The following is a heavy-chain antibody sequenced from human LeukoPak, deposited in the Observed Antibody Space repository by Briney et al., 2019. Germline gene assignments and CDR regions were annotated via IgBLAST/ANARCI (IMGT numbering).Heavy chain of an antibody. J-gene: IGHJ6*03. V-gene: IGHV1-69*05. CDR3: ASRSDWGSLYYYYMDV. D-gene: IGHD7-27*01. CDR2: IIPIFGTA. CDR1: GGTFSSYA. Sequence: SVKVSCKASGGTFSSYAISWVRQAPGQGLEWMGGIIPIFGTANYAQKFQGRVTITTDESTSTAYMELSRLRSEDTAVYYCASRSDWGSLYYYYMDVWGKGTTVTVSS.